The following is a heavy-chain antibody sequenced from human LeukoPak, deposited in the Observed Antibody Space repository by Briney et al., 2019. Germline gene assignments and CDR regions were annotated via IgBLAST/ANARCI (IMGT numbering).Heavy chain of an antibody. D-gene: IGHD3-10*01. Sequence: GRSLRLSCAASGFTFSSYAMHWVRQAPGKGLEWVAVISYDGSNKYYADSVKGRFTISRDNSKNTLYLQMNSLQTEDTAVYYCVITRILRSGNCYNPGWFDPWGPGTLVTVSS. V-gene: IGHV3-30*04. CDR3: VITRILRSGNCYNPGWFDP. CDR2: ISYDGSNK. CDR1: GFTFSSYA. J-gene: IGHJ5*02.